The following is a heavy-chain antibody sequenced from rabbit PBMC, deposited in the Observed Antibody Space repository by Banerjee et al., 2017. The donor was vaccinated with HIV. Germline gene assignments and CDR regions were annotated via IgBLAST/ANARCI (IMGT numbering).Heavy chain of an antibody. CDR2: IYTGSGST. Sequence: QSLEESGGDLVKPGASLTLTCTASGFSFSTNYYVCWVRQAPGKGLEWIGCIYTGSGSTYYATWAKGRFTISKTSSTTVTLQMTSLTAADTATYFCAGRYTDIDWDLWGQGTLVTVS. J-gene: IGHJ3*01. V-gene: IGHV1S40*01. CDR3: AGRYTDIDWDL. D-gene: IGHD1-1*01. CDR1: GFSFSTNYY.